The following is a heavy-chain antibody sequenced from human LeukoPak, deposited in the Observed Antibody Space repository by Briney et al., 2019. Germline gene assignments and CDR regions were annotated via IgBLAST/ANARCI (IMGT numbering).Heavy chain of an antibody. CDR1: GDSISSGNYY. CDR2: IDSTGST. V-gene: IGHV4-61*02. J-gene: IGHJ4*02. CDR3: ARVTTGGYYNC. Sequence: PSQTLSLTCSVSGDSISSGNYYWTWIRQPAGKGLEWIGRIDSTGSTNYNPSLKSRVTISVDTSKNQFSLRLSSVTAADTAVYYCARVTTGGYYNCWGQGTLVTVS. D-gene: IGHD3-22*01.